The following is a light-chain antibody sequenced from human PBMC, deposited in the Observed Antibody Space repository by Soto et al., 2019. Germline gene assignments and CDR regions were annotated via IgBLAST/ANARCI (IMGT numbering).Light chain of an antibody. CDR3: SSYAGNNKDV. CDR1: SSDIGDYNY. J-gene: IGLJ1*01. CDR2: EVT. Sequence: QSALTQPPSASGSPGQSVTFSCTGASSDIGDYNYVSWYQQHPGQAPKLMIYEVTKRPSGVPDRFSGSKSGNTASLTVSGLQADDEADYYCSSYAGNNKDVFGTGTKVTV. V-gene: IGLV2-8*01.